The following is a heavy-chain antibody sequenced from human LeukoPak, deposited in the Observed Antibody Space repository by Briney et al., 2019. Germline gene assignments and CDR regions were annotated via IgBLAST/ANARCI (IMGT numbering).Heavy chain of an antibody. V-gene: IGHV1-18*01. Sequence: ASVKVSCKASGYTFTSYGISWVRQAPGQGLEWMGWISAYNGNTNYAQKHQGRVTMTTDTSTSTAYMELRSLRSDDTAVYYCARGDWSGYNYYYYYYYMDVWGKGTTVTVSS. J-gene: IGHJ6*03. D-gene: IGHD3-3*01. CDR3: ARGDWSGYNYYYYYYYMDV. CDR2: ISAYNGNT. CDR1: GYTFTSYG.